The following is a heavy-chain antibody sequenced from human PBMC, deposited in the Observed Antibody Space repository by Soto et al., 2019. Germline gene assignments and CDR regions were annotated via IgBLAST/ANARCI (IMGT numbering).Heavy chain of an antibody. CDR1: GFTFSSYG. CDR2: IWYDGSNK. CDR3: ARDPYYYDSSGYYPL. J-gene: IGHJ4*02. V-gene: IGHV3-33*01. D-gene: IGHD3-22*01. Sequence: GGSLRLSCAASGFTFSSYGMHWVRQAPGKGLEWVAVIWYDGSNKYYADSVKGRFTISRDNSKNTLYLQMNSLRAEDTAVYYCARDPYYYDSSGYYPLWGQGTLVTVSS.